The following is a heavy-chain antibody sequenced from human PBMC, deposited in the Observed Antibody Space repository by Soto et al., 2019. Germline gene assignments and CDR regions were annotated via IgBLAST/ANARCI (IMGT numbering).Heavy chain of an antibody. J-gene: IGHJ4*02. CDR1: YGSIIVSNAF. CDR3: ARTTGRHLDF. CDR2: IDYSGTA. D-gene: IGHD4-4*01. V-gene: IGHV4-39*01. Sequence: SETLSLTCTVSYGSIIVSNAFWGWVRQPPGKGLEWIGNIDYSGTAYFNPSLGTRVTFPVDTSKNQFSLTLYSVTAADTAVYYCARTTGRHLDFWGQGILVTVSS.